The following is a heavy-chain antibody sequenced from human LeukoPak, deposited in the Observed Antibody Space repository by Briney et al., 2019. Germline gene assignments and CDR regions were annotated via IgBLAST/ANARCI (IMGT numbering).Heavy chain of an antibody. CDR2: IHHSGGT. D-gene: IGHD3-10*01. J-gene: IGHJ4*02. CDR3: ARATASGSGRAYDH. V-gene: IGHV4-34*01. CDR1: GESMIGHY. Sequence: SETLSLTCAVYGESMIGHYWTWTRQPPGKRLEWIGEIHHSGGTNSNPSLKNRVTMSIDMSKNQSSLKLNSVTAADTAVYYCARATASGSGRAYDHWAQGNLVPVSS.